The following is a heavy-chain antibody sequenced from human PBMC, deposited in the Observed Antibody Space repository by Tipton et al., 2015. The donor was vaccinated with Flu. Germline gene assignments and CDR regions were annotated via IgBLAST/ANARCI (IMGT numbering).Heavy chain of an antibody. Sequence: VQLVQSGAEVKKPGASVKVSCKASGYTFTSYGVTWVRQAPGQGLEWMGWIGAYTGNTNYAQQFQGRVTMTTDTSTTTAYMELRSLRSDDTAVYYCARGAIWRNSYYDILTSYDPWGQGTLVTVSS. CDR2: IGAYTGNT. CDR1: GYTFTSYG. V-gene: IGHV1-18*01. CDR3: ARGAIWRNSYYDILTSYDP. D-gene: IGHD3-9*01. J-gene: IGHJ5*02.